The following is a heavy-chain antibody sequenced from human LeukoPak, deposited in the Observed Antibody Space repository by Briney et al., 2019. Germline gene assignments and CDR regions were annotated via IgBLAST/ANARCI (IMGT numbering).Heavy chain of an antibody. J-gene: IGHJ3*02. CDR1: GFTFSSYG. CDR2: IRYDGSNK. V-gene: IGHV3-30*02. CDR3: ATHSSSWYVGAFDI. Sequence: PGGSLGLSCAASGFTFSSYGMHWVRQAPGKGLEWVAFIRYDGSNKYYADSVKGRFTISRDNPKNTLYLQMNSLRAEDTAVYYCATHSSSWYVGAFDIWGQGTMVTVSS. D-gene: IGHD6-13*01.